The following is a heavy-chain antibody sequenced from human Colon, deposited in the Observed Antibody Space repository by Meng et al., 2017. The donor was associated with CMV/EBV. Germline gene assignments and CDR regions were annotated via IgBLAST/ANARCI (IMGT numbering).Heavy chain of an antibody. J-gene: IGHJ6*02. Sequence: LSLTCDVYGGSFSGYYWSWIRQPPGKGLEWVSYISSSGSTIYYADSVKGRFTISRDNAKNSLYLQMNSLRAEDTAVYYCASEGRDYYYYGMDVWGQGTTVTVSS. CDR2: ISSSGSTI. CDR3: ASEGRDYYYYGMDV. V-gene: IGHV3-11*04. CDR1: GGSFSGYY. D-gene: IGHD2-15*01.